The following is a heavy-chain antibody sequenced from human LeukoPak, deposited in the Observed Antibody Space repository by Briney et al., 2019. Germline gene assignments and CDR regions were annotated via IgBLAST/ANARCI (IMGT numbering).Heavy chain of an antibody. CDR2: INHSGST. Sequence: SETLSLTCTVSGGSISSYYWSWIRQPPGKGLEWIGEINHSGSTNYNPSLKSRVTISVDTSKNQFSLKLSSVTAADTAVYYCARTVTTFRANDYWGQGTLVTVSS. V-gene: IGHV4-34*01. CDR3: ARTVTTFRANDY. D-gene: IGHD4-17*01. CDR1: GGSISSYY. J-gene: IGHJ4*02.